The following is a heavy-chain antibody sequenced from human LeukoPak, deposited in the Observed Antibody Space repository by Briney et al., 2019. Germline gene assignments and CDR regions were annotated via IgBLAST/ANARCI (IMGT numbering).Heavy chain of an antibody. V-gene: IGHV3-21*01. CDR3: ARAISCSSTSCYVLDY. CDR2: ISSSSSYI. Sequence: GGSLRLSCAASGFTFSSYSMNWVRQAPGKGLEWLSSISSSSSYIYYADSVKGRFTISRDNAKNSLYLQMNSLRAEDTAVYYCARAISCSSTSCYVLDYWGQGTLVTVSS. D-gene: IGHD2-2*01. CDR1: GFTFSSYS. J-gene: IGHJ4*02.